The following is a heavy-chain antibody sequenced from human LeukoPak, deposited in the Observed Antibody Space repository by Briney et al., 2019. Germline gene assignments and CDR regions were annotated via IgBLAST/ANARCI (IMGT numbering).Heavy chain of an antibody. CDR3: ARHLGGSGWYYSLDY. CDR2: IYYSGST. J-gene: IGHJ4*02. D-gene: IGHD6-19*01. V-gene: IGHV4-39*01. CDR1: GGSFNGYY. Sequence: SETLSLTCTVYGGSFNGYYWGWIRQPPGKGLEWIGSIYYSGSTYYNPSLKSRVTISVDTSKNQFSLKLSSVTAADTAVYYCARHLGGSGWYYSLDYWGQGTLVTVSS.